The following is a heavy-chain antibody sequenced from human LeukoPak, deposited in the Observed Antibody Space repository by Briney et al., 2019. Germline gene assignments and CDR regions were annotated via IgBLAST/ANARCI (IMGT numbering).Heavy chain of an antibody. Sequence: GGSLRLSCAASGFTFSTFAMTWVRQAPGKGLEWVSAISDSGGSAYYADSVKGRFTISRDNSKNTLYLQMSSLRADDTAVYYCAKDMTKGSSGWYGGGTDYFDYWGQGTLVTVSS. CDR1: GFTFSTFA. D-gene: IGHD6-19*01. CDR3: AKDMTKGSSGWYGGGTDYFDY. V-gene: IGHV3-23*01. J-gene: IGHJ4*02. CDR2: ISDSGGSA.